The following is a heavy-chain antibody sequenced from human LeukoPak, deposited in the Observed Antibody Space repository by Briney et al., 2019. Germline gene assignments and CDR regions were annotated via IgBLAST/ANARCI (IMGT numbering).Heavy chain of an antibody. Sequence: PGGSLRLSCAASGFTFSSYAMHWVRQAPGKGLEWVAVISYDGSNKYYADSVKGRFTISRDNSKNTLYLQMNSLRAEDTAVYHCARDGGSSWYKWFDPWGQGTLVTVSS. J-gene: IGHJ5*02. V-gene: IGHV3-30*04. D-gene: IGHD6-13*01. CDR3: ARDGGSSWYKWFDP. CDR2: ISYDGSNK. CDR1: GFTFSSYA.